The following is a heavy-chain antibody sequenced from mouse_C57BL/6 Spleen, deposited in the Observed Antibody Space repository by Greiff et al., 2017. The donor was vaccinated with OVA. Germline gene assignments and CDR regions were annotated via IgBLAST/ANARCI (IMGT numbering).Heavy chain of an antibody. J-gene: IGHJ1*03. D-gene: IGHD2-3*01. CDR1: GYTFTSYW. CDR2: INPSNGGT. CDR3: ARSGDGYYGKYFDV. Sequence: VQLQQPGTELVKPGASVKLSCKASGYTFTSYWMHWVKQRPGQGLEWIGNINPSNGGTNYNEKFKSKATLTVDKSSSTAYMQLSSLTSEDPAVYYCARSGDGYYGKYFDVWGTGTTVTVSS. V-gene: IGHV1-53*01.